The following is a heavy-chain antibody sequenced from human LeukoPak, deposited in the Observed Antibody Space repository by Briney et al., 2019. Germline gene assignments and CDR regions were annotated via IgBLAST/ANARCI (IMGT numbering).Heavy chain of an antibody. Sequence: GGSLRLSCAAAGFTFSSYSMNWVRQAPGKGLEWVSSISSSSSSIYYADSVKGRFTISRDNAKNSLYLQMNSLRAEDTAVYYCARASGDIVETATMGSYWGQGTLVTVSS. V-gene: IGHV3-21*01. D-gene: IGHD5-18*01. CDR2: ISSSSSSI. J-gene: IGHJ4*02. CDR3: ARASGDIVETATMGSY. CDR1: GFTFSSYS.